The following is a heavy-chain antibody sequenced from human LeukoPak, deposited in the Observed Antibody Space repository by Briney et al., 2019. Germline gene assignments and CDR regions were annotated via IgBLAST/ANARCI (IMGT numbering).Heavy chain of an antibody. CDR1: GGTFSSYA. V-gene: IGHV1-69*01. CDR2: IIPIFGTA. CDR3: ARSLRFLEWFPNFDY. J-gene: IGHJ4*02. Sequence: SVKVSCKASGGTFSSYAISWVRQAPGQGLEWMGGIIPIFGTANYAQKFHCRVTITADESTSTAYMELSSLRSGDTAVYYCARSLRFLEWFPNFDYWGQGTLVTVSS. D-gene: IGHD3-3*01.